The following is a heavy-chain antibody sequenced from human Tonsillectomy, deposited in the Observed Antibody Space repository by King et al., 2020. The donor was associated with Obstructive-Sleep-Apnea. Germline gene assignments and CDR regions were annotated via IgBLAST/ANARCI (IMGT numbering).Heavy chain of an antibody. CDR1: GGTFSSYA. J-gene: IGHJ5*02. Sequence: VQLVESGAEVKKPGSSVKVSCKASGGTFSSYAFTWLRQAPGQGLEWIGGIIPILEIKNYAQKCQGRVTITADKSTSTAFMELSSLRSEDTAVYYCVRGRDWFDPWGQGTLVTVSS. CDR3: VRGRDWFDP. V-gene: IGHV1-69*09. CDR2: IIPILEIK.